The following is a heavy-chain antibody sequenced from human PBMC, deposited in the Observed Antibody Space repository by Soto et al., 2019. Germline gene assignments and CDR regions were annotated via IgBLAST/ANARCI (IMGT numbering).Heavy chain of an antibody. CDR3: AREWPAGDGAFDI. D-gene: IGHD3-10*01. CDR1: GFTFSSYD. Sequence: GGSLRLSCASSGFTFSSYDMHLVRQATGKGLEWVSAIGTAGDTYYPGSVKGRFTISRENAKNSLYLQMNSLRAEDTAVYYCAREWPAGDGAFDIWGQGTMVTVS. CDR2: IGTAGDT. V-gene: IGHV3-13*01. J-gene: IGHJ3*02.